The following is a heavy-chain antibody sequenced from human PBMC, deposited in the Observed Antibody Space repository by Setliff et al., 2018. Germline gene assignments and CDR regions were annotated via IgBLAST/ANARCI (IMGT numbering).Heavy chain of an antibody. J-gene: IGHJ4*02. Sequence: PSETLSLTCSVSGGSISSSRYSWGWIRQTPGKGLEWIGSIYYSGSTYYNPSLESRVTISVDTSKNQVSLKLSSMTAADTAVYYCARGRPPLVGDYWGQGTLGTVS. CDR3: ARGRPPLVGDY. CDR2: IYYSGST. CDR1: GGSISSSRYS. D-gene: IGHD2-2*01. V-gene: IGHV4-39*07.